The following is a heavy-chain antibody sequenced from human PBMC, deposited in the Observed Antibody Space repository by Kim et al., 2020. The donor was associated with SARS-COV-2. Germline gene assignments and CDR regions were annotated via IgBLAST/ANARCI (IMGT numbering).Heavy chain of an antibody. CDR2: TYYRSKWYN. J-gene: IGHJ3*02. V-gene: IGHV6-1*01. D-gene: IGHD3-10*01. CDR1: GDSVSSNSGA. Sequence: SQTLSLTCAISGDSVSSNSGAWNWIRQSPSRGLEWLGRTYYRSKWYNDSAVSVKSRITMNPDTSKNQFSLQLNSVTPEDTAVYYCVRVGETMVRGVGAFDIWGQGTMVTVSS. CDR3: VRVGETMVRGVGAFDI.